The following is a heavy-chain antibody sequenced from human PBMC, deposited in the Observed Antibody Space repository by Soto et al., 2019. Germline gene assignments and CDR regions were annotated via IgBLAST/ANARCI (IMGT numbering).Heavy chain of an antibody. V-gene: IGHV1-8*01. CDR2: MNPNSGNT. J-gene: IGHJ6*02. CDR3: ARVGGSYELMGHYYYYYGMDV. CDR1: GYTFTSYD. Sequence: GASVKVSCKASGYTFTSYDINWVRQATGQGLEWMGWMNPNSGNTGYAQKFQGRVTMTRNTSISTAYMELSSLRSEDTAVYYCARVGGSYELMGHYYYYYGMDVWGQGTTVTVSS. D-gene: IGHD2-15*01.